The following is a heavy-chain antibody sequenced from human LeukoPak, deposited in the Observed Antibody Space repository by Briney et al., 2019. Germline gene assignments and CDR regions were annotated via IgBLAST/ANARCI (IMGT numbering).Heavy chain of an antibody. Sequence: GESLKISCKGSGYNFHTRWIGWVLQMPEKGLEWMGIIYPGDSDTRYSPSFQGKVTISADKSISTAYLQWSSLKASDTAVYYCARRGLYGSGTYADYWGQGTLVTVSS. CDR1: GYNFHTRW. J-gene: IGHJ4*02. CDR2: IYPGDSDT. D-gene: IGHD3-10*01. V-gene: IGHV5-51*01. CDR3: ARRGLYGSGTYADY.